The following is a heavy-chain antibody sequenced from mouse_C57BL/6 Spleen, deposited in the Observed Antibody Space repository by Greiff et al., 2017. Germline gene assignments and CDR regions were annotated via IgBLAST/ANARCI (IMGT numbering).Heavy chain of an antibody. J-gene: IGHJ4*01. CDR2: INPNNGGT. Sequence: EVQLQQSGPELVKPGASVKISCKASGYTFTDYYMNWVKQSHGKSLEWIGDINPNNGGTSYNQKFTDKATLTVDKSSSTAYIELRSLTSEDSAGYYCARGGGTPMDYWGQGTSATVSS. V-gene: IGHV1-26*01. D-gene: IGHD4-1*01. CDR1: GYTFTDYY. CDR3: ARGGGTPMDY.